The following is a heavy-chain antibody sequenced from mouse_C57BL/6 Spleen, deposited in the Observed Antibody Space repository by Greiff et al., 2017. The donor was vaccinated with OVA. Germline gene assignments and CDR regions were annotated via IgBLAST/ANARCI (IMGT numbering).Heavy chain of an antibody. CDR1: GYTFTSYW. Sequence: VQLQQPGAELVMPGASVKLSCKASGYTFTSYWMHWEKQRPGQGLEWIGEIDPSDSYTNYNQKFKGKSTLTVDKSSSTAYMQLSSLTSEDSAVYYCARAATVVEYYFDYWGQGTTLTVSS. V-gene: IGHV1-69*01. J-gene: IGHJ2*01. D-gene: IGHD1-1*01. CDR3: ARAATVVEYYFDY. CDR2: IDPSDSYT.